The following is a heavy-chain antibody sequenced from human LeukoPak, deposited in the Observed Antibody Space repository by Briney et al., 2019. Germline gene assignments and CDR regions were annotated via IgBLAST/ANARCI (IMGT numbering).Heavy chain of an antibody. J-gene: IGHJ4*02. D-gene: IGHD6-19*01. CDR1: GFSFSSYT. V-gene: IGHV3-21*01. CDR2: ISSSSSYI. Sequence: PGGSLRLSCAASGFSFSSYTMNWVRQAPGKGLEWVSIISSSSSYIYYADSVKGRFTISRDNAKNSLSLQMNGLRADDTAVYYCARGSGSGWSWGTNYFDYWGQGTLVTVSS. CDR3: ARGSGSGWSWGTNYFDY.